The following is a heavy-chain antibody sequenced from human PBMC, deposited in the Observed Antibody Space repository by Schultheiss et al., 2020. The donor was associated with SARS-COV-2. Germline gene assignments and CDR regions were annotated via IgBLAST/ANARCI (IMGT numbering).Heavy chain of an antibody. CDR2: ISSSSSTM. J-gene: IGHJ6*02. CDR1: GFTLNIYS. Sequence: GGSLRLSCVVSGFTLNIYSMNWVRQAPGKGLEWVSYISSSSSTMFYADSVKGRFTITRDNAKNSLYLQMNSLRAEDTAVYYCARDRTYSEYQLLSYYYGMDVWGQGTTVTVSS. CDR3: ARDRTYSEYQLLSYYYGMDV. V-gene: IGHV3-48*04. D-gene: IGHD2-2*01.